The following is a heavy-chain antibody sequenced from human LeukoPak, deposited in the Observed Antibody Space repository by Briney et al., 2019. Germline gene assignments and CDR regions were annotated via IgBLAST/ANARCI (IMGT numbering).Heavy chain of an antibody. CDR1: GYTFTTYY. V-gene: IGHV1-46*01. Sequence: ASVKVSCKASGYTFTTYYIHWVRQAPGQGLEWMGIINPGASSTGYSQKFQGRITMTRDTSTSTAYMELRSLRSDDTAVYYCVRVTGFRSFDWLSPPDYWGQGTLVTVSS. CDR3: VRVTGFRSFDWLSPPDY. J-gene: IGHJ4*02. CDR2: INPGASST. D-gene: IGHD3-9*01.